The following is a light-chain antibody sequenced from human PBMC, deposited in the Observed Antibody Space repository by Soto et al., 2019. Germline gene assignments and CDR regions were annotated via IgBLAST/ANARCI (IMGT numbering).Light chain of an antibody. J-gene: IGLJ2*01. V-gene: IGLV2-8*01. CDR3: SSHAGRNKYVL. CDR2: EVN. CDR1: SSDVGYYNY. Sequence: QSALTQPPSASGSPGQSVTISCTGTSSDVGYYNYVSWYQQHPGKAPKLMIFEVNARPSGVPDRFSGSRSGNTAPLTVSGLQAEDEAVYYCSSHAGRNKYVLFGGGTQLTVL.